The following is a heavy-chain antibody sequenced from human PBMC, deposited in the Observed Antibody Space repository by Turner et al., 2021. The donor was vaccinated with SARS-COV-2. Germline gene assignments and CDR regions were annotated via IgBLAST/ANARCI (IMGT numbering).Heavy chain of an antibody. CDR2: TSYDGSNK. D-gene: IGHD2-15*01. J-gene: IGHJ4*02. V-gene: IGHV3-30*03. CDR3: ARDLGGLRFDY. CDR1: GFTFSSYG. Sequence: QVQLVESGGGVVQPGRSLRLSCAASGFTFSSYGMHWVRQAPGKGLEWVAVTSYDGSNKYYADSVKGRFTISRDNSKNTLYLQMNSLRAEDTAVYYCARDLGGLRFDYWGQGTLVTVSS.